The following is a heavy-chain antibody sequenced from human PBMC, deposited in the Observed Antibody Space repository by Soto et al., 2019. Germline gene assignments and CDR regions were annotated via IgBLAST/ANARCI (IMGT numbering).Heavy chain of an antibody. CDR3: ARDVPRTPDFWSGYYNSGWFDP. Sequence: SETLSLTCTVSGGSISSYYWSWIRQPPGKGLEWIGYIYYSGSTNYNPSLKSRVTISVDTSKNQFSLKLSSVTAADTAVYYCARDVPRTPDFWSGYYNSGWFDPWGQGTLVTVSS. J-gene: IGHJ5*02. CDR1: GGSISSYY. CDR2: IYYSGST. D-gene: IGHD3-3*01. V-gene: IGHV4-59*01.